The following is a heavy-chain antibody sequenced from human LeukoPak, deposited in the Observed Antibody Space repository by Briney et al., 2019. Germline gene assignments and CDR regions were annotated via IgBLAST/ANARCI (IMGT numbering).Heavy chain of an antibody. CDR3: TTVSYSNYGFDY. J-gene: IGHJ4*02. D-gene: IGHD4-11*01. V-gene: IGHV3-15*01. CDR1: GFTFSNAW. CDR2: IKRKTDGATT. Sequence: PGGSLRLSCAASGFTFSNAWMSWVRQAPGKGLEWVGRIKRKTDGATTDYGAPVKGRFTISRDDSKNTLYLQMNSLKTEDTAVYCCTTVSYSNYGFDYWGQGTLVTVSS.